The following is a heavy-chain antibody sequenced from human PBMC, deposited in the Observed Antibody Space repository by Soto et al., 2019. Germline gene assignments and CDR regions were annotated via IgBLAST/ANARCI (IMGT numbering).Heavy chain of an antibody. CDR2: IWYDGSNK. V-gene: IGHV3-33*01. CDR1: GFTFSSYG. J-gene: IGHJ4*02. D-gene: IGHD3-22*01. Sequence: QVQLVESGGGVVQPGRSLRLSCAASGFTFSSYGMHWVRQAPGKGLEWVAVIWYDGSNKYYADSVKGRFTISRDNSKNTLYLQMNSLRAEDTAVYYCARERYYDLVKGCFDYWGQGTLVTVSS. CDR3: ARERYYDLVKGCFDY.